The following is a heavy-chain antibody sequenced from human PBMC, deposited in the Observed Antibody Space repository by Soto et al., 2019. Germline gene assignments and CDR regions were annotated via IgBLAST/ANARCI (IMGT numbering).Heavy chain of an antibody. D-gene: IGHD3-3*01. CDR3: SRGPLAIFGVVTSDGYFDL. V-gene: IGHV1-69*01. Sequence: QVQLVQSGAEVKKPGSSVKVSCKASGGTFSSYAISWVRQAPGQGLEWMGGIIPSFGTANYAQKFQGRVTITADESTGTAYMELSSLRSEDRAVYYCSRGPLAIFGVVTSDGYFDLWGRGTLVTVSS. J-gene: IGHJ2*01. CDR2: IIPSFGTA. CDR1: GGTFSSYA.